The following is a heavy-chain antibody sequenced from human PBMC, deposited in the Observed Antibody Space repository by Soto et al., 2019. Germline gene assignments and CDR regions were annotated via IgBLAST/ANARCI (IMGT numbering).Heavy chain of an antibody. CDR3: TRGETVWGQVWVRAFDY. CDR1: GDSVSSNSAV. CDR2: TYYRSKWHN. V-gene: IGHV6-1*01. D-gene: IGHD3-16*01. Sequence: QVQLQQSGPGLVKPSQTLSLTCAISGDSVSSNSAVGNWIRQSPSRGLEWLGRTYYRSKWHNEYAVPEKSGITDISDTSKNHCSLQLNSVTPEDTAVYYCTRGETVWGQVWVRAFDYWGQGTLLTVST. J-gene: IGHJ4*02.